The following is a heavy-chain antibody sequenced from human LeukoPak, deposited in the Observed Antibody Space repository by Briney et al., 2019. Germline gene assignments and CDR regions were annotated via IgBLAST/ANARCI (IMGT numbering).Heavy chain of an antibody. CDR2: INHSGST. V-gene: IGHV4-34*01. CDR3: ARGRGRSYYYDSSGLYFDY. CDR1: GGSFSGYY. D-gene: IGHD3-22*01. J-gene: IGHJ4*02. Sequence: KSSETLSLTCAVYGGSFSGYYWSWIRQPPGKGLEWIGEINHSGSTNYNPSLKSRVTISVDTSKNQFSLKLSSVTAADTAVYYCARGRGRSYYYDSSGLYFDYWGQGTLVSVSS.